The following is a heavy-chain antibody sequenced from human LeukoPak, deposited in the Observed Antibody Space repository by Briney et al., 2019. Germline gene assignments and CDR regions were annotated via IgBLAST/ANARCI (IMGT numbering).Heavy chain of an antibody. CDR2: ITAYNGDT. D-gene: IGHD3-10*01. Sequence: ASVKVSCKASGYTFTNYGISWVRQAPGQGLEWMGWITAYNGDTNYPQKLQGRVTMTTDTSTNTAYMELRSLRSDDTAIYYCARRSHGSGSYHNWFDPWGQGTLVTVSS. J-gene: IGHJ5*02. CDR1: GYTFTNYG. V-gene: IGHV1-18*01. CDR3: ARRSHGSGSYHNWFDP.